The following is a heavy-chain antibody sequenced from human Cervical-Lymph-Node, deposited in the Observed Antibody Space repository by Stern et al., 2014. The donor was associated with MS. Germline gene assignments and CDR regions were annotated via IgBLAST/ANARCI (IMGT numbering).Heavy chain of an antibody. J-gene: IGHJ6*02. V-gene: IGHV1-8*01. D-gene: IGHD5-12*01. CDR2: MNPKTGNT. Sequence: EQQEESGAKEKKPGASVKVSCKASGYTLTSYDINWVRQATGQRLERRGWMNPKTGNTSYAQKLQGRSAITRNNSNSTARKGLRNLKSEDTAVYYCARGIGYVSSLDVWGQGTTVTVSS. CDR3: ARGIGYVSSLDV. CDR1: GYTLTSYD.